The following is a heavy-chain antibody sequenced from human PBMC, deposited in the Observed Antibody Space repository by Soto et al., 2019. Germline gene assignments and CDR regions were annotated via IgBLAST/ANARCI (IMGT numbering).Heavy chain of an antibody. CDR1: GFTFSDYG. D-gene: IGHD5-12*01. CDR2: ISFNGGNK. Sequence: PGGSLRLSCAASGFTFSDYGMHWVRQAPGKGLEWVAVISFNGGNKYYADSVKGRFTISRDSSKNTLYLQMNSLRAEDTAVYYCARDPLRGYASRYYYYYGMDVWGQGTTVTVSS. J-gene: IGHJ6*02. CDR3: ARDPLRGYASRYYYYYGMDV. V-gene: IGHV3-30*03.